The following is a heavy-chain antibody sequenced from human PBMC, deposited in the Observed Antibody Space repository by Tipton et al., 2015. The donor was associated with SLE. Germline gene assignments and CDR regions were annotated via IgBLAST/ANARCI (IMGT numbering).Heavy chain of an antibody. Sequence: LRLSCTVSGGSISSGSYYWSWIRQPAGKGLEWIGYIYTSGSTNYNPSLKSRVTISVDTSKNQFSLKLSSVTAADTAVYYCARGSTFDYWGQGTLVTVSS. CDR2: IYTSGST. CDR3: ARGSTFDY. CDR1: GGSISSGSYY. V-gene: IGHV4-61*09. D-gene: IGHD2-15*01. J-gene: IGHJ4*02.